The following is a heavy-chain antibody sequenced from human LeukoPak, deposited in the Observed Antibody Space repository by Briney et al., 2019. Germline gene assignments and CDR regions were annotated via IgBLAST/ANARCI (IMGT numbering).Heavy chain of an antibody. CDR3: ARDPNRIAAAGTFDY. D-gene: IGHD6-13*01. J-gene: IGHJ4*02. V-gene: IGHV4-4*02. CDR1: GGPISSSNW. Sequence: SETLSLTCAVSGGPISSSNWWSWVRQPPGKGLEWIGEIYHSGSTNYNPSLKSRVTISVDKSKNQFSLKLSSVTAADTAVYYCARDPNRIAAAGTFDYWGQGTLVTVSS. CDR2: IYHSGST.